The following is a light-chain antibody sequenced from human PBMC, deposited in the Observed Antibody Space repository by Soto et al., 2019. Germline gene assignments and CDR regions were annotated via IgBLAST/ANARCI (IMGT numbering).Light chain of an antibody. CDR3: QQSYSTPRT. CDR2: AAS. J-gene: IGKJ1*01. V-gene: IGKV1-39*01. CDR1: QSISSY. Sequence: DIQMTQSPSSLSASVGDRVTITCRASQSISSYLNWYQQKPGKAPKILIYAASSLQSGVPSRFSGSGSGTDFTHTISSLQPEDFATYYCQQSYSTPRTFCQGTKVEIK.